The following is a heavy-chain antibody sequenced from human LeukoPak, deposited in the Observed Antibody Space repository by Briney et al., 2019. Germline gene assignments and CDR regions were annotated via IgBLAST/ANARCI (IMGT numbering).Heavy chain of an antibody. CDR3: VRGATTVTLDY. Sequence: GESLKISCKGSGYSITSYWIGWVRQMPGKGLEWMGIIYPGDSDTRYGPSFQGQVTISADKSISTAYLQWSSLKASDTAMYYCVRGATTVTLDYWGQGTLVTVSS. CDR1: GYSITSYW. J-gene: IGHJ4*02. D-gene: IGHD4-17*01. V-gene: IGHV5-51*01. CDR2: IYPGDSDT.